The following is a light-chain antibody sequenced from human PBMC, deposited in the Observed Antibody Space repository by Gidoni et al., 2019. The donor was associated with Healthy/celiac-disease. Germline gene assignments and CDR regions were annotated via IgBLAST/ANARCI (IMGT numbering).Light chain of an antibody. Sequence: QMTQSPSTLSASVGDRVTITCRACQSISSWLAWYQQKPGKAPKLLIYDASSLESGVPSRFSGSGSGTEFTLTISSLQPDDFATYYCQQYNSYPWTFXQXTKVEIK. CDR1: QSISSW. J-gene: IGKJ1*01. CDR3: QQYNSYPWT. CDR2: DAS. V-gene: IGKV1-5*01.